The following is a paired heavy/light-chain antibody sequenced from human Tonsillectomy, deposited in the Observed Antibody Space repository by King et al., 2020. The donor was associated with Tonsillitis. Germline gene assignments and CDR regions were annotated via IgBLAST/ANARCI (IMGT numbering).Light chain of an antibody. CDR2: GAS. J-gene: IGKJ1*01. Sequence: EVVMTQSPATLSVSPGERVTLSCRASQSVSSNLAWYQQKPGQAPRLLIYGASTRIIDIPARFSGSGSGTEFTLTISSLQSEDFAVYYCQQYNNWPRTFGQGTKVEIK. V-gene: IGKV3-15*01. CDR1: QSVSSN. CDR3: QQYNNWPRT.
Heavy chain of an antibody. D-gene: IGHD4-4*01. CDR1: NGSFSGYY. Sequence: QVQLQQWGAGLLKPSETLSLTCGVYNGSFSGYYWSWIRQPPGKGLEWIGEINHSGSTNYNPSLKSRVTISVDTSKHQVSLKLSSVTAADTAVYYCARPPLFGTYRNDAFAVWGQGTVVTVSS. J-gene: IGHJ3*01. CDR3: ARPPLFGTYRNDAFAV. V-gene: IGHV4-34*01. CDR2: INHSGST.